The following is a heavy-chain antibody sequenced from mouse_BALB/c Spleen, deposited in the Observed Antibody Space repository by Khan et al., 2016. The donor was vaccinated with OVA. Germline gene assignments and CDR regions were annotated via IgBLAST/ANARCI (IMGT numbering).Heavy chain of an antibody. CDR3: PRKNYYGRGCYAMDY. CDR2: IGPGSSNA. V-gene: IGHV1S41*01. Sequence: DLVKPGVSVKLSCKAAGYTFTSYWINWIKQRPGQGLEWIGRIGPGSSNAYYNDMFKDKATLTVDTSSNTAYIQLSSLSSEDSAVYFCPRKNYYGRGCYAMDYWGQGTSVTVSA. J-gene: IGHJ4*01. CDR1: GYTFTSYW. D-gene: IGHD1-1*01.